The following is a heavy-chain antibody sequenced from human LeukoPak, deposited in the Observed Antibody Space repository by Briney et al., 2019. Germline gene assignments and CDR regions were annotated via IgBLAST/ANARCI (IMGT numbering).Heavy chain of an antibody. Sequence: SETLSLTCTVSGGSMSGYFWSWIRQPPGKGLEWIGYIYYSGSTNYNPSLKSRVTISVDTSKNQFSLKLSSVTAADTAVYYCARGTPIVVVVAATLDGMDVWGQGTTVTVSS. V-gene: IGHV4-59*01. D-gene: IGHD2-15*01. J-gene: IGHJ6*02. CDR1: GGSMSGYF. CDR2: IYYSGST. CDR3: ARGTPIVVVVAATLDGMDV.